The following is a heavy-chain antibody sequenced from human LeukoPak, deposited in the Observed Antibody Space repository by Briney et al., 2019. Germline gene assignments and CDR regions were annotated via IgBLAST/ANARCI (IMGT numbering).Heavy chain of an antibody. J-gene: IGHJ4*02. D-gene: IGHD2-15*01. CDR1: GDSISSYH. Sequence: SETLSLTCTVSGDSISSYHWTWIRQPPGRGLEWIGYVYYSGSTNYNPSLKSRVTISLDTSNNQFSLRLTSVTAADTAIYYCATYPRHCSGGTCYAFDYWGQGTLVTVSS. CDR2: VYYSGST. CDR3: ATYPRHCSGGTCYAFDY. V-gene: IGHV4-59*08.